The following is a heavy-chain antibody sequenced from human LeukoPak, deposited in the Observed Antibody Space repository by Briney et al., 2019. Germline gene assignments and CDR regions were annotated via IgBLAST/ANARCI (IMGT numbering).Heavy chain of an antibody. V-gene: IGHV1-24*01. CDR1: GYTPTELS. CDR2: FDPEDGET. D-gene: IGHD2-2*01. Sequence: ASVKVSCKVSGYTPTELSMHWVRQAPGKGLEWMGGFDPEDGETIYAQKFQGRVTMTEDTSTDTAYMELSSLRSEDTAVYYCATYSSGAYCSSTSCYNWFDPWGQGTLVTVSS. J-gene: IGHJ5*02. CDR3: ATYSSGAYCSSTSCYNWFDP.